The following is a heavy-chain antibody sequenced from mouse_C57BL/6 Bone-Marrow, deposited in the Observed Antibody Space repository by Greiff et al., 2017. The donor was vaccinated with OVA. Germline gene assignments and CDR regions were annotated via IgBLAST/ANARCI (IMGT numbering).Heavy chain of an antibody. V-gene: IGHV1-69*01. Sequence: QVQLKQPGAELVMPGASVKLSCKASGYTFTSYWMHWVKQRPGQGLEWIGEIDPSDSYNNYNQKFKGKSTLTVDKSSSTAYMQLSSLTSEDSAVYYCARWDYDSPYWYFDVWGTGTTVTVSS. CDR2: IDPSDSYN. CDR3: ARWDYDSPYWYFDV. D-gene: IGHD2-4*01. CDR1: GYTFTSYW. J-gene: IGHJ1*03.